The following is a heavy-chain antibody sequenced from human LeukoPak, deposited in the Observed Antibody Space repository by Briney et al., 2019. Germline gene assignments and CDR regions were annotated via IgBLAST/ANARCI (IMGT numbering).Heavy chain of an antibody. Sequence: GGSLRLSCAASGFTFSNAWMSWVRQAPGKGLEWVGRIKSKTDGGTTDYAAPVKGRFTISRDDSKNTPYLQMNSLKTEDTAVYYCTTVGCSSTSCYAYYYYYGMDVWGQGTTVTVSS. CDR1: GFTFSNAW. CDR3: TTVGCSSTSCYAYYYYYGMDV. J-gene: IGHJ6*02. CDR2: IKSKTDGGTT. V-gene: IGHV3-15*01. D-gene: IGHD2-2*01.